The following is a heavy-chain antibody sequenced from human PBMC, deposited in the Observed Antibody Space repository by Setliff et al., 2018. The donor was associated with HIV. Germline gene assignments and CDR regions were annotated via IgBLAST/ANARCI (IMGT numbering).Heavy chain of an antibody. J-gene: IGHJ5*02. CDR3: ARHSGVASPNWFDP. Sequence: PSETLSLTCTVSGGSISSYCWNWIRQSPGRGLEWIGFIFSSGSTKYNPSLQSRVTMSIDTSKNQFSLKLSSVTAADTAVYYCARHSGVASPNWFDPWGQGTLVTVSS. CDR1: GGSISSYC. CDR2: IFSSGST. V-gene: IGHV4-59*08. D-gene: IGHD3-10*01.